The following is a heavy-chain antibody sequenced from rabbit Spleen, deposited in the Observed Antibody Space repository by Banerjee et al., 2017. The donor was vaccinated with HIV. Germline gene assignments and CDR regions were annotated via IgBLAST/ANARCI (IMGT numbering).Heavy chain of an antibody. D-gene: IGHD8-1*01. V-gene: IGHV1S40*01. CDR3: ARRNSYYNL. CDR1: GFDLSSYYY. CDR2: IYTSSGST. J-gene: IGHJ4*01. Sequence: QSLEESGGDLVKPGASLTLTCTASGFDLSSYYYMCWVRQAPGKGLEWIGCIYTSSGSTWYASWAKGRFTISKTSSTTVTLQLNSPTVADTATYFCARRNSYYNLWGPGTLVTVS.